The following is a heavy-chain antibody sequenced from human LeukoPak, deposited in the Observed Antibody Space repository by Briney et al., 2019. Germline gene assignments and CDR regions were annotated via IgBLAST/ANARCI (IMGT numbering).Heavy chain of an antibody. CDR1: DFSFITYA. V-gene: IGHV3-23*01. J-gene: IGHJ4*02. Sequence: GGSLRLSCAASDFSFITYAMSWVRQAPGKGLEWVSTISGGGDATYNADSVKGRFIISRDDSKNTLYLQMNSLRAEDTAVYYCARDYYDSGSYGGISFDYWGQGTVVTVSS. D-gene: IGHD3-10*01. CDR3: ARDYYDSGSYGGISFDY. CDR2: ISGGGDAT.